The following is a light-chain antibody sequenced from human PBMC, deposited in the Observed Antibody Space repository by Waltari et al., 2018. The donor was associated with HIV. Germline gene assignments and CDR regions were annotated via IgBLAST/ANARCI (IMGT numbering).Light chain of an antibody. CDR2: INN. Sequence: QSVLTQPPSASGTPGQRVTISCSGSSSNIGSNAVNWYQQLPGTAPKLLIYINNQRPSGVPDRFSGSESGTSASLAISGLQSDDEADYYCAAWDDSLNDSYVFGPGTKVTVL. CDR3: AAWDDSLNDSYV. J-gene: IGLJ1*01. V-gene: IGLV1-44*01. CDR1: SSNIGSNA.